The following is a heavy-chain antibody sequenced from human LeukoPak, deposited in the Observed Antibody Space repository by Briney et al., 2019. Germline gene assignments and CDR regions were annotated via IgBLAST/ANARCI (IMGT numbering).Heavy chain of an antibody. V-gene: IGHV1-46*03. CDR3: ARDLAGYYDFWSGFFQH. Sequence: ASVKVSCKASGYTFTSYYMHWVRQAPGQGLEGMGIINPSGGSTSYAQKFQGRVTMTGDTSTSTVYMELSSLRSEDTAVYYCARDLAGYYDFWSGFFQHWGQGTLVTVSS. D-gene: IGHD3-3*01. J-gene: IGHJ1*01. CDR2: INPSGGST. CDR1: GYTFTSYY.